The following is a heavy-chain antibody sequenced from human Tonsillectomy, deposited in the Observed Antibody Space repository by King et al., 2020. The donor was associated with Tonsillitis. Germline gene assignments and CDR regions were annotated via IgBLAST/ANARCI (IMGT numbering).Heavy chain of an antibody. CDR2: ISPIFGTA. CDR1: GGTFSSYT. CDR3: AMYSSSFRIDY. J-gene: IGHJ4*02. D-gene: IGHD6-6*01. Sequence: VQLVQSGAEVKKPGSSVTVSCKASGGTFSSYTINWVRQAPGQGLEWMGGISPIFGTAHYAQKFQGRVTITADESTSTAYMELSSLRSGDTAVYYCAMYSSSFRIDYWGQGTLVTVSS. V-gene: IGHV1-69*01.